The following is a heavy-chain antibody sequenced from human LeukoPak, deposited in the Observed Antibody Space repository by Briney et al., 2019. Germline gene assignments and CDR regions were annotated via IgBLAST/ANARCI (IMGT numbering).Heavy chain of an antibody. Sequence: SETLSLTCTVSGGSISTHYWSWIRQPAGKGLEWTGRISTTGSTNYNPSLKSRVTMSVDTSKNQFSLKVSSVTAADTAVYYCAREVEMATQFDYWGQGTLVTVSS. V-gene: IGHV4-4*07. CDR1: GGSISTHY. J-gene: IGHJ4*02. D-gene: IGHD5-24*01. CDR2: ISTTGST. CDR3: AREVEMATQFDY.